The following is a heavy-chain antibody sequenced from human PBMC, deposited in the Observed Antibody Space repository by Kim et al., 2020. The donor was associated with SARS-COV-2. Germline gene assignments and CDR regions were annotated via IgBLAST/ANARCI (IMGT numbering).Heavy chain of an antibody. V-gene: IGHV1-46*01. Sequence: SYAQKFQGRVIMTRDTSTSTVYMELSSLRSEDTAVYYCARGGVGAKDFDYWGQGTLVTVSS. J-gene: IGHJ4*02. CDR3: ARGGVGAKDFDY. D-gene: IGHD1-26*01.